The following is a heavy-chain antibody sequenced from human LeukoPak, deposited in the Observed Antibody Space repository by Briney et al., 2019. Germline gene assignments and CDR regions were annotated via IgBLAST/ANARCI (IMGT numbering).Heavy chain of an antibody. V-gene: IGHV4-38-2*02. CDR2: IYHSGST. Sequence: PSETLSLTCTVSGYSISSGYYWGWIRQPPGKGLEWIGSIYHSGSTYYNPSLKSRVTISVDTSKNQFSLKLSSVTAADTAVYYCARAIWSGYYTWFDPWGQGTLVTVSS. J-gene: IGHJ5*02. D-gene: IGHD3-3*01. CDR1: GYSISSGYY. CDR3: ARAIWSGYYTWFDP.